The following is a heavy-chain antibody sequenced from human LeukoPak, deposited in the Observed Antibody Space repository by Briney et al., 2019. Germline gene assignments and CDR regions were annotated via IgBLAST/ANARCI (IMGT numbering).Heavy chain of an antibody. CDR1: GGTFSSYA. CDR3: ARDLAAAGPAFDY. V-gene: IGHV1-69*05. J-gene: IGHJ4*02. CDR2: IIPIFGTA. Sequence: SVKVSCKASGGTFSSYAISWVRQAPGQGLEWMGGIIPIFGTANYAQKFQGRVTITTDESTSTAYMELSSLRSEDTAVYYCARDLAAAGPAFDYWGQGTLVTVSS. D-gene: IGHD6-13*01.